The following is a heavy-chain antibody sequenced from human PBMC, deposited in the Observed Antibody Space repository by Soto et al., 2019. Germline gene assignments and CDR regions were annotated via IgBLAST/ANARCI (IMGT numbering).Heavy chain of an antibody. CDR1: GGSISSYY. D-gene: IGHD2-2*01. CDR2: IDNSGST. Sequence: QVQLQESGPGLVEPSETLSLTCTVSGGSISSYYWSWIRQRPCKGRESIGYIDNSGSTNYNPSLKSRGTISVDTSKSQFSLKMSSVTAGDTAVYYCARVEGYCSSTSCYSTKSWWCDPWGQGTPVTVSS. J-gene: IGHJ5*02. CDR3: ARVEGYCSSTSCYSTKSWWCDP. V-gene: IGHV4-59*01.